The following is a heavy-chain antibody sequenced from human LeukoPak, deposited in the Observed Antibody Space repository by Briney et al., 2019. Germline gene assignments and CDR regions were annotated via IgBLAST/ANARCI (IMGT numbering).Heavy chain of an antibody. Sequence: GGTLRLSCAVSGFTFSNYGMSWVRQAPGKGLEWVSTISGSGGRTYYADSVKGRFTISRDNSKNTLYLQMNSLRAEDTAVYYCAKEQYSSSWYVGGDLFDYWGQGTLVTVSS. CDR3: AKEQYSSSWYVGGDLFDY. D-gene: IGHD6-13*01. CDR1: GFTFSNYG. V-gene: IGHV3-23*01. J-gene: IGHJ4*02. CDR2: ISGSGGRT.